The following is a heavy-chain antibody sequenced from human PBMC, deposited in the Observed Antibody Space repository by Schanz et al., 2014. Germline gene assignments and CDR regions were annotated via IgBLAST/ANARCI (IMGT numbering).Heavy chain of an antibody. CDR3: AKGMGYCSGGTCYDYYYYGLDV. CDR2: MSYDGSIK. V-gene: IGHV3-33*06. CDR1: GFTFSSYG. D-gene: IGHD2-15*01. Sequence: QVQLVESGGGVVQPGRSLRLSCAASGFTFSSYGMHWVRQAPGKGLEWVAAMSYDGSIKYYGDSVKGRFTISRDNSKNTLYLHMNSLSADDTAVFYCAKGMGYCSGGTCYDYYYYGLDVWGQGTTVTVAS. J-gene: IGHJ6*02.